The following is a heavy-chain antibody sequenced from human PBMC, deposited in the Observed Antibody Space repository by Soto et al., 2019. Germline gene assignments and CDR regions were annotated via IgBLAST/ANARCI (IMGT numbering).Heavy chain of an antibody. D-gene: IGHD1-1*01. CDR2: IHYSGST. J-gene: IGHJ4*02. V-gene: IGHV4-59*08. CDR1: GGSISCYS. Sequence: SETLSLTCTVSGGSISCYSRVWIRQAPGRGLEWIGYIHYSGSTNYNPSLRSRVTISVDTPKNQFSLKVSSVTAEDTAVYYCARHLQLERPGYLDYWGQGTLVTVSS. CDR3: ARHLQLERPGYLDY.